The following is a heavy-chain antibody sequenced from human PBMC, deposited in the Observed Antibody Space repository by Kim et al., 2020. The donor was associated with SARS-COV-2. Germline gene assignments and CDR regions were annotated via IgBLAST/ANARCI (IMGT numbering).Heavy chain of an antibody. Sequence: GGSLRLSCAASGFTFSSYGMHWVRQAPGKGLEWVAVISYDGSNKYYADSVKGRFTISRDNSKNTLYLQMNSLRAEDTAVYYCAKPLLYDSSGYEPLYFD. CDR3: AKPLLYDSSGYEPLYFD. D-gene: IGHD3-22*01. CDR2: ISYDGSNK. CDR1: GFTFSSYG. J-gene: IGHJ4*01. V-gene: IGHV3-30*18.